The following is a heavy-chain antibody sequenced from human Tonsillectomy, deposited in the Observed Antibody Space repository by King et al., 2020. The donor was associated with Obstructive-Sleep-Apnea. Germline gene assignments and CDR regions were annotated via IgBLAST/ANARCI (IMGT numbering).Heavy chain of an antibody. J-gene: IGHJ5*02. D-gene: IGHD3-3*01. CDR3: ARGSWSGEFDP. V-gene: IGHV1-46*01. Sequence: QLVQSGAEVKKPGASVKVSCKASGYTFSSYYMHWVRQAPGQGLEWVGIINPSGGSTSYAQKFQGRVTMTRDTSTSTVYMELSSLRSEDTAVYYCARGSWSGEFDPWGQGTLVTVSS. CDR1: GYTFSSYY. CDR2: INPSGGST.